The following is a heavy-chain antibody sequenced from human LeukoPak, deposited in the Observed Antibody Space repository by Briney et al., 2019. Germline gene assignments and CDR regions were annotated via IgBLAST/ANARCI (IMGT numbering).Heavy chain of an antibody. Sequence: SQTLSLTCTVSGGSISSGGYYWSWIRQHPGKGLEWIGYIYYSGSTYYNPSLKSRVTISVDTCKNQFSLKLSSVTAADTAVYYCARAPSSGWSNHLDYWGQGTLVTVSS. CDR1: GGSISSGGYY. D-gene: IGHD6-19*01. CDR3: ARAPSSGWSNHLDY. J-gene: IGHJ4*02. V-gene: IGHV4-31*03. CDR2: IYYSGST.